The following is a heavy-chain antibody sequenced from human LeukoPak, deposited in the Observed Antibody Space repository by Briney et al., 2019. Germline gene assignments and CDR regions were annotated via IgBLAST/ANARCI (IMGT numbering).Heavy chain of an antibody. Sequence: SETLSLTCTVSGYSISSGYYWGWIRQPPGKGLEWIGSIYHSGSTYYNPSLKSRVTISVDTSKNQFSLKLSSVTAADTAVYYCARPIVGATSIDYWGQGTPVTVSS. V-gene: IGHV4-38-2*02. CDR2: IYHSGST. D-gene: IGHD1-26*01. CDR3: ARPIVGATSIDY. CDR1: GYSISSGYY. J-gene: IGHJ4*02.